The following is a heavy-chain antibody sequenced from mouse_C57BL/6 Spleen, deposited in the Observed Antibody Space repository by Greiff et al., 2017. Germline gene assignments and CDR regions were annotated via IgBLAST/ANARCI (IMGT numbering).Heavy chain of an antibody. CDR3: ARHEEGYYGSTLWAMDY. CDR1: GYTFTEYT. Sequence: QVQLQQSGAELVKPVASVKLSCKASGYTFTEYTIHWVKQRSGQGLEWIGWFYPGSGSIKYNEKFKDKATLTADKSSSTVYMELSRLTSEDSAVYFCARHEEGYYGSTLWAMDYWGQGTSVTVSS. V-gene: IGHV1-62-2*01. CDR2: FYPGSGSI. D-gene: IGHD1-1*01. J-gene: IGHJ4*01.